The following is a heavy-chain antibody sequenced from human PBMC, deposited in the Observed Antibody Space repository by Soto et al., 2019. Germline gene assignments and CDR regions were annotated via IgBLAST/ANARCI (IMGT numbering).Heavy chain of an antibody. V-gene: IGHV5-10-1*01. CDR3: ASARITMVRAAYGMDV. D-gene: IGHD3-10*01. CDR2: IDPSDSYT. Sequence: GESLKISCKGSGYSFTSYWISWVRQMPGKGLEWMGRIDPSDSYTNYSPSFQGHVTISADKSISTAYLQWSSLKASDTAMYYCASARITMVRAAYGMDVWGQGTTVTVSS. J-gene: IGHJ6*02. CDR1: GYSFTSYW.